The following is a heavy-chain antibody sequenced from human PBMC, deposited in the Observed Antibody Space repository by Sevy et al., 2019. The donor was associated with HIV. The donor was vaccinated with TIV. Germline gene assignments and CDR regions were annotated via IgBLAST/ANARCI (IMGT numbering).Heavy chain of an antibody. CDR3: ATHAGIAAAGRVFDY. D-gene: IGHD6-13*01. V-gene: IGHV3-72*01. Sequence: GGSLRLSCVASGFTFSDHYMEWVRKAPGKGLEWVGRTRNKADGYTTEYAASVKGRFTISRDDSKNSLYVQMNSLKTEDTAVYYWATHAGIAAAGRVFDYWGQVTLVTVSS. CDR2: TRNKADGYTT. CDR1: GFTFSDHY. J-gene: IGHJ4*02.